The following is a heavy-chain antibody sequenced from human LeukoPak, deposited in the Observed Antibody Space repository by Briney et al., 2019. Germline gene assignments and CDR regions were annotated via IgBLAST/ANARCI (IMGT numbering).Heavy chain of an antibody. D-gene: IGHD2-21*01. CDR2: ISGSGGST. V-gene: IGHV3-23*01. CDR1: GFTFSSYA. CDR3: ARYCGGDCYGMDV. Sequence: GGSLRLSCAASGFTFSSYAMSWVRQAPGKGLEWVSAISGSGGSTYYADSVKGRFTISRDNSKNTLYLQMNSLRAEDTAVYYCARYCGGDCYGMDVWGQGTTVTVSS. J-gene: IGHJ6*02.